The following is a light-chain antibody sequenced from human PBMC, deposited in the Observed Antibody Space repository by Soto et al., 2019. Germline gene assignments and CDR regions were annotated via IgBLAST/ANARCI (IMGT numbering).Light chain of an antibody. V-gene: IGKV1-27*01. CDR3: QNSNSAPRT. CDR1: PGISNF. J-gene: IGKJ3*01. CDR2: AAS. Sequence: DIQMTQSPSSLSASVGDRVTITCRASPGISNFLAWYQQKPGKVPKLLIYAASILHSGVPSRFSGSGSGTDFTLTISSLQPEDVATYYCQNSNSAPRTFGPGTKVDIK.